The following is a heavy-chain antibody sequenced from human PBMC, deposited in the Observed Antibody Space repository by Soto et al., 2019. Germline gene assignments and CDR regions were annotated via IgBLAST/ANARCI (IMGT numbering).Heavy chain of an antibody. D-gene: IGHD3-10*01. CDR2: MNPNSGNT. Sequence: ASVKVSCKASGYTFTSYDINWVRQATGQGLEWMGWMNPNSGNTGYAQKFQGRVTMTRNTSISTAYMELSSLRSEDTAVYYCARDDQWFGERTFDYWGQGTLVTV. V-gene: IGHV1-8*01. J-gene: IGHJ4*02. CDR3: ARDDQWFGERTFDY. CDR1: GYTFTSYD.